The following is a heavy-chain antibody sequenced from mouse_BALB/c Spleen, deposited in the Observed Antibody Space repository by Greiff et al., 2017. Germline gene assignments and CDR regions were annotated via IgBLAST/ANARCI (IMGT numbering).Heavy chain of an antibody. CDR3: ARGYVKYFDY. CDR1: GYSITSDYA. J-gene: IGHJ2*01. D-gene: IGHD1-2*01. V-gene: IGHV3-2*02. Sequence: DVKLQESGPGLVKPSQSLSLTCTVTGYSITSDYAWNWIRQFPGNKLEWMGYISYSGSTSYNPSLKSRISITRDTSKNQFFLQLNSVTTEDTATYYCARGYVKYFDYWGQGTTLTVSS. CDR2: ISYSGST.